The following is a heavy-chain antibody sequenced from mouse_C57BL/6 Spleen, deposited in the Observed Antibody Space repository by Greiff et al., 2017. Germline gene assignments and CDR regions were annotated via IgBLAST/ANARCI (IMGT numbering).Heavy chain of an antibody. CDR3: ARGGLGRWFAY. V-gene: IGHV1-80*01. Sequence: QVQLKESGAELVKPGASVKISCKASGYAFSSYWMNWVKQRPGKGLEWIGQIYPGDGDTNYNGKFKGKATLTADKSSSTAYMQLSSLTSEDSAVYFCARGGLGRWFAYWGQGTLVTVSA. CDR1: GYAFSSYW. J-gene: IGHJ3*01. D-gene: IGHD4-1*01. CDR2: IYPGDGDT.